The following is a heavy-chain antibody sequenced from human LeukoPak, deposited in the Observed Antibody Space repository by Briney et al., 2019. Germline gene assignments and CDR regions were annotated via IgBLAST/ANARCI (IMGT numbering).Heavy chain of an antibody. J-gene: IGHJ5*02. Sequence: GGSLRVSPVGPGFTFIVHWLRQVSGKGLEWLTFIRHDGTDQHYADSVRGRFTISRDNSKNTVYLQMNSLRPEDTALYYCAKDGNWASVSWGQGTLVTVSS. CDR1: GFTFI. CDR3: AKDGNWASVS. D-gene: IGHD7-27*01. V-gene: IGHV3-30*02. CDR2: IRHDGTDQ.